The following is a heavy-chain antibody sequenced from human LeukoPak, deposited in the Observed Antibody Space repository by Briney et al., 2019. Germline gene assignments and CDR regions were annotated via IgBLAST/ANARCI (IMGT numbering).Heavy chain of an antibody. D-gene: IGHD3-3*01. V-gene: IGHV1-69*13. CDR2: IIPIFGTA. CDR1: GGTFSSYA. Sequence: SVKVSCKASGGTFSSYAISWVRQAPGQGLEWMGGIIPIFGTANYAQKFQGRVTITADESTSAAYMELSSLRSEDTAVYYCARAEWGSYDFWSGKPPRPTHLDVWGKGTTVTVSS. J-gene: IGHJ6*04. CDR3: ARAEWGSYDFWSGKPPRPTHLDV.